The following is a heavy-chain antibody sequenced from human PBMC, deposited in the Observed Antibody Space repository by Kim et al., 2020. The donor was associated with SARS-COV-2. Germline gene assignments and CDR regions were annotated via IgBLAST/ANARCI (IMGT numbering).Heavy chain of an antibody. J-gene: IGHJ2*01. CDR1: GFTFDDYA. V-gene: IGHV3-9*01. CDR3: AKDIIGVQDYGGKTPGWWYFDL. Sequence: GGSLRLSCAASGFTFDDYAMHWVRQAPGKGLEGVSGISWNSGSIGYADSVKGRFTISRDNAKNSLYLQMNSLRAEDTALYYCAKDIIGVQDYGGKTPGWWYFDLWGRGTLVTVSS. D-gene: IGHD4-17*01. CDR2: ISWNSGSI.